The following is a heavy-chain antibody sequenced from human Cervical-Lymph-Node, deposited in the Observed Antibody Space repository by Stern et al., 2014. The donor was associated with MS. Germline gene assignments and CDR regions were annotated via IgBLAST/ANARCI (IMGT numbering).Heavy chain of an antibody. Sequence: QVQLQESGPGLVKPSETLSLTCTVSGGSISGYYWSWIRQPPGKGLEWIGYIYYSGSTNYNPSLKSRLTISVDMSKNQFSLKLTSVTAADTAVYYCARDRYYYDSSAYKGWFDPWGQGTLVTVSS. D-gene: IGHD3-22*01. J-gene: IGHJ5*02. CDR3: ARDRYYYDSSAYKGWFDP. V-gene: IGHV4-59*01. CDR1: GGSISGYY. CDR2: IYYSGST.